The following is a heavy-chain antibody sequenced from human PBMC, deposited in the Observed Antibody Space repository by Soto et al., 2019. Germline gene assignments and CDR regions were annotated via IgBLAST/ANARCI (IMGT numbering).Heavy chain of an antibody. D-gene: IGHD3-3*01. J-gene: IGHJ5*02. CDR3: ARDLPYYDFWSGYYQVNWFDP. CDR2: IIPIFGTA. V-gene: IGHV1-69*13. Sequence: GASVKVSCNASGGTFSSYAISWVRQAPGQGLEWMGGIIPIFGTANYAQKFQGRVTITADESTSTAYMELSSLRSEDTAVYYCARDLPYYDFWSGYYQVNWFDPWGQGTLVTSPQ. CDR1: GGTFSSYA.